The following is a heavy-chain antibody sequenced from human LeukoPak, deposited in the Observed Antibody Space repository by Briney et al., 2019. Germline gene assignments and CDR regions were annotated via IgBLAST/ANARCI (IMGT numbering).Heavy chain of an antibody. V-gene: IGHV1-46*01. Sequence: ASVKVSCKASGFTFTNYNMHWVRQAPGQGLEWMGVINPSGGSTSYAQKFQGGVTMTRDTSTRTVYMELSRLRSEDTAVYYCARRGIGYYFDYWGQGSLVTVSS. CDR2: INPSGGST. CDR1: GFTFTNYN. CDR3: ARRGIGYYFDY. J-gene: IGHJ4*02. D-gene: IGHD3-16*01.